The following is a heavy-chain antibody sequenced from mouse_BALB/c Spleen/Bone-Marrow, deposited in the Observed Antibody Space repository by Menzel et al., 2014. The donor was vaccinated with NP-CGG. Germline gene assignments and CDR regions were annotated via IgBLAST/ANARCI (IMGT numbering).Heavy chain of an antibody. Sequence: EVKLVESGAELVKPGASVKLSCTAPGFSIKDTYMYWVKQRPEQGLEWIGRIDPANGNTKYDPKFQDKVTITADTSSNTAYLQLSSLTSEDTAVYYCARYYYGSSLFAYWGQGTLVTVSA. CDR1: GFSIKDTY. CDR3: ARYYYGSSLFAY. CDR2: IDPANGNT. J-gene: IGHJ3*01. V-gene: IGHV14-3*02. D-gene: IGHD1-1*01.